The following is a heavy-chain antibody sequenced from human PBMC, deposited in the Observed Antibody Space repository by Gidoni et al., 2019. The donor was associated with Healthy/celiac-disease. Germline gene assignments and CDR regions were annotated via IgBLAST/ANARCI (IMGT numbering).Heavy chain of an antibody. CDR1: GYSISSGYY. J-gene: IGHJ5*02. CDR3: ARDLNYDFWTGGWFDP. CDR2: IYHSGST. D-gene: IGHD3-3*01. Sequence: QVQLQESGPGLVKPSETLSLTCAVSGYSISSGYYWGWIRQPPGKGLEWIGSIYHSGSTYYTPSLKSRVTISVDTSKNQFSLKLSSVTAADTAVYYCARDLNYDFWTGGWFDPWGQGTLVTVSS. V-gene: IGHV4-38-2*02.